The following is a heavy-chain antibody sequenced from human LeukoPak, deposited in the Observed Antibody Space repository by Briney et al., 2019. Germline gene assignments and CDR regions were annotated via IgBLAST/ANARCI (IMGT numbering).Heavy chain of an antibody. CDR2: IRSKAYGGTT. J-gene: IGHJ4*02. CDR1: GFTFGDYA. D-gene: IGHD2-21*01. CDR3: TRAVTYSNVYYFDY. V-gene: IGHV3-49*04. Sequence: GGSLRLSCTASGFTFGDYAMSWVRQAPGKGLEWVGSIRSKAYGGTTEYAASVKGRFTISRDDSKSIAYLQMNSLKTEDTAVYYCTRAVTYSNVYYFDYWGQGTLVTVSS.